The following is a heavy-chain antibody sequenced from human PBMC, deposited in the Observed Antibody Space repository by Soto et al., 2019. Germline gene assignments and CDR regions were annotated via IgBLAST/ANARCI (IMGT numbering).Heavy chain of an antibody. V-gene: IGHV3-30*18. CDR2: ISYDGSNK. Sequence: GGSLRLSCAASGFTFSSYGMHWVRQAPGKGLEWVAVISYDGSNKYYADSVKGRFTISRDNSKNTLYLQMNSLRAEDTAVYYCAKGSVRYYDSSGSYVFDYWGQGTLVTVSS. J-gene: IGHJ4*02. D-gene: IGHD3-22*01. CDR3: AKGSVRYYDSSGSYVFDY. CDR1: GFTFSSYG.